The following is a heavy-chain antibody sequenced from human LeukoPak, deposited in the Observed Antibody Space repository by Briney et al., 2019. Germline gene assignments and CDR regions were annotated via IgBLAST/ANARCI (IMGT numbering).Heavy chain of an antibody. Sequence: GGSLRLSCEASGFTFSDYYMSWIRQAPGKGLEWVSYISSTSSYTNYADSVKGRFTISRDNPKNTLYLEMNSLTADDTAVYYCAKGHSDFGTGFDLWGQGTLVTVS. CDR1: GFTFSDYY. V-gene: IGHV3-11*05. J-gene: IGHJ4*02. D-gene: IGHD4-17*01. CDR2: ISSTSSYT. CDR3: AKGHSDFGTGFDL.